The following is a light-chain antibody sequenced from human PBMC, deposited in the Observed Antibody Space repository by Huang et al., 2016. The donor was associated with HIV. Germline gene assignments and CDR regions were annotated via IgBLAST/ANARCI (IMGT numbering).Light chain of an antibody. CDR2: AAS. Sequence: DILLTQSPSSLSASVGDRVTITCRASQNINTYLNWYQQKPGKAPNRLIHAASTLQTGVPSRFSGSGSGTDFTLTVNSLQPEDSATYYCQQGYSALITFGQGTRLE. CDR3: QQGYSALIT. J-gene: IGKJ5*01. CDR1: QNINTY. V-gene: IGKV1-39*01.